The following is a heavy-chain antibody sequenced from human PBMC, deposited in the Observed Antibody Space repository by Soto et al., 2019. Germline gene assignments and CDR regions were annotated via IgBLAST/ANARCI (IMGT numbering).Heavy chain of an antibody. Sequence: QVQLQESGPGLVKPSETLSLTCTVSGGSISSYYWSWIRQPPGKGLEWIGYIYYSGSTNYNPSLKSRVTISVDTSKNPFSLKLSPVTAADTAVYYCARRAWGSSGWYAFDIWGQGTMVTVSS. J-gene: IGHJ3*02. CDR2: IYYSGST. CDR1: GGSISSYY. CDR3: ARRAWGSSGWYAFDI. V-gene: IGHV4-59*01. D-gene: IGHD6-19*01.